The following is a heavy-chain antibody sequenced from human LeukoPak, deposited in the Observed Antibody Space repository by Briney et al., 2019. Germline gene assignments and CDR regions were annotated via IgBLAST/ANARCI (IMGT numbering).Heavy chain of an antibody. CDR1: GGSVSSGGYY. CDR2: IYNSGST. D-gene: IGHD1-1*01. Sequence: PSETLSLTCTVSGGSVSSGGYYWNWIRQHPGKGLEWIGYIYNSGSTYYNSSLKSRITISVDTSKNQFSLKLSSVTAADTAVYYCARDGSDNWGLFDNWGRGTLVTVSS. J-gene: IGHJ4*02. V-gene: IGHV4-31*03. CDR3: ARDGSDNWGLFDN.